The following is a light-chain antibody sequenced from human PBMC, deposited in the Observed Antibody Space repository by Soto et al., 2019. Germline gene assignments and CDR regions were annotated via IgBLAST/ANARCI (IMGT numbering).Light chain of an antibody. J-gene: IGLJ3*02. CDR2: EVS. V-gene: IGLV2-14*01. CDR1: SSDVGGYNY. Sequence: QSALTQPASVSGSPGQSITISCTGTSSDVGGYNYVSWYQQHPGKAPNLMIYEVSNRPSGVSNRFSGSKSGNTASLTISGLQAEDEADYYCSSYTSSSTWVFGGGTQLTVL. CDR3: SSYTSSSTWV.